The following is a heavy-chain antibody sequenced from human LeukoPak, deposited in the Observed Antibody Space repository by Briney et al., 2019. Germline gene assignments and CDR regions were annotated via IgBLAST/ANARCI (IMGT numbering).Heavy chain of an antibody. CDR2: ISSSSTI. D-gene: IGHD3-16*02. Sequence: GGSLRLSCAASGFTFSSYSMNWVRQAPGKGLEWVSYISSSSTIYYADSVKGRFTISRDNAKNSLYLQMNSLRAEDTAVYYCARGYYDYVWGSYRPLYYFDYWGQGTLVTVSS. CDR1: GFTFSSYS. J-gene: IGHJ4*02. V-gene: IGHV3-48*04. CDR3: ARGYYDYVWGSYRPLYYFDY.